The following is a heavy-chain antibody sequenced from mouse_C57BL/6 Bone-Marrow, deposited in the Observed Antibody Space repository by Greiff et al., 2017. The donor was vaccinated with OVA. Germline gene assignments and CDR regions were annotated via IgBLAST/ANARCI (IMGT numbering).Heavy chain of an antibody. Sequence: VQLQQSGAELVRPGASVTLSCKASGYTFTDYEMHWVKQTPVHGLEWIGAIDPETGGTAYNQKFKGKAILTADKSSSTAYMELRSLTSEDSAVYYCTLDYYYWYFDVWGTGTTVTVSS. CDR1: GYTFTDYE. V-gene: IGHV1-15*01. J-gene: IGHJ1*03. D-gene: IGHD1-1*01. CDR2: IDPETGGT. CDR3: TLDYYYWYFDV.